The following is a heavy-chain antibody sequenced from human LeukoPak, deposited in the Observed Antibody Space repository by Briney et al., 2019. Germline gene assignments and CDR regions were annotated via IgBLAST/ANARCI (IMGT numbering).Heavy chain of an antibody. D-gene: IGHD2-15*01. CDR1: GYSFTNYG. J-gene: IGHJ4*02. CDR2: IYPGDSDT. Sequence: GESLKISCKDSGYSFTNYGIGWVRQMPGKGLEWMGIIYPGDSDTRYSPSFQGQVTISGDRSIIAAYLQWGTLKASDTAMCYCARRSVGNTFDYWGQGTLVTVSS. CDR3: ARRSVGNTFDY. V-gene: IGHV5-51*01.